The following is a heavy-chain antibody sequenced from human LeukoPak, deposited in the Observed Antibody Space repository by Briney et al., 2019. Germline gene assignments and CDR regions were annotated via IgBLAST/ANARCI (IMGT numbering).Heavy chain of an antibody. CDR1: GFTFSNYW. CDR3: ARERVLDY. V-gene: IGHV3-7*05. CDR2: IKEDGSEE. J-gene: IGHJ4*02. Sequence: PGGSLRLSCAASGFTFSNYWMSWVRQAPGKGLEWVANIKEDGSEEYYVDSVKGRFTISRDNAKNSLYLQMNSLRAEDTAVYYCARERVLDYWGQGTLVTVSS.